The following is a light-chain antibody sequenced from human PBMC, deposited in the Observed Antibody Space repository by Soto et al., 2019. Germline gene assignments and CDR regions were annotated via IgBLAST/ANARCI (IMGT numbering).Light chain of an antibody. V-gene: IGKV1-5*03. CDR1: RSISNY. J-gene: IGKJ4*01. Sequence: DIQMTQSPSTLSASVGDRVTITCRASRSISNYLAWYQQKPGKDPKLLIYKASTLETGVPSRFSGSGSGTEFTLTISSLQPDDFATYCCQQYNSIPLTFGGGTKVEIK. CDR2: KAS. CDR3: QQYNSIPLT.